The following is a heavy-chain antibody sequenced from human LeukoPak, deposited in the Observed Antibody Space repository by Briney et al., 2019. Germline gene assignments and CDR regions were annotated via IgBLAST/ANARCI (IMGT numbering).Heavy chain of an antibody. CDR1: GFTFNICT. D-gene: IGHD1-1*01. J-gene: IGHJ3*02. CDR2: ISSSSTYV. V-gene: IGHV3-21*01. Sequence: GGSLRLSCAASGFTFNICTMDWVRQAPGEGLEWVSSISSSSTYVYYADSLKGRLTISTDNGKHSLYLQMNSLSAEDTAVYYCAVQRVHHGFDIWGQGTMVTVSS. CDR3: AVQRVHHGFDI.